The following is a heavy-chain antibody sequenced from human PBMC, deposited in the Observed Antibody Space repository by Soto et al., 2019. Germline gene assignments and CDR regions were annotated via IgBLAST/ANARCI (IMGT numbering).Heavy chain of an antibody. V-gene: IGHV1-46*01. CDR2: INPNGGST. Sequence: GASVKVSCKAPADTFTSYYIHWVRQAPGHGLEWMGIINPNGGSTRFAQTFQGRITMTTDTSTSTVYMELRSLRSEDTAVYYCARQGSTGGMYFYGMSVWGQGTTVTVSS. CDR3: ARQGSTGGMYFYGMSV. CDR1: ADTFTSYY. D-gene: IGHD2-2*01. J-gene: IGHJ6*02.